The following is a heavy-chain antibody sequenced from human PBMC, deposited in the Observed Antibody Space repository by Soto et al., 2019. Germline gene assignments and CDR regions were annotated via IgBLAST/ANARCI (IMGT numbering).Heavy chain of an antibody. J-gene: IGHJ6*02. D-gene: IGHD2-15*01. Sequence: GPSVTVCCKASGYTFTSYDSKWVRQATGQGLEWMGWMNPNSGNTGYAQKFQGRDNSKNTLYLQMNSLRAEDTAVYYCARGGLGYCSGGSCYPPGYYYYYYGMDVWGQGTTVTVSS. CDR3: ARGGLGYCSGGSCYPPGYYYYYYGMDV. CDR1: GYTFTSYD. V-gene: IGHV1-8*02. CDR2: MNPNSGNT.